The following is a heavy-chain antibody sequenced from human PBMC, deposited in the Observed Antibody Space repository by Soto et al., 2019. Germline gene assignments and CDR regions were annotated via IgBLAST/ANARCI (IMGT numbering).Heavy chain of an antibody. V-gene: IGHV4-39*01. Sequence: PLETLSLTCTVSGGSISSSSYYWGWIRQPPGKGLEWIGSIYYSGSTYYNPSLKSRVTISVDTSKNQFSLKLSSVTAADTAVYYCARPHDDAFDIWGQGTMVTVSS. CDR2: IYYSGST. CDR1: GGSISSSSYY. CDR3: ARPHDDAFDI. J-gene: IGHJ3*02.